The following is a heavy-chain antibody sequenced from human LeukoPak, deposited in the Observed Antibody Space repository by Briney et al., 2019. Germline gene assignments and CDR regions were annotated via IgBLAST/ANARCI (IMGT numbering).Heavy chain of an antibody. CDR3: ARVQWLPLDVFNC. Sequence: PSETLSLTCTVSGGSVSSSYWSWIRQPPGKGLEWIGCIHYSGSTDFNPSLKSRITISVDTSKNQFSLKMNSVTAADTAIYYCARVQWLPLDVFNCGGQGTMVSVSS. CDR2: IHYSGST. J-gene: IGHJ3*01. CDR1: GGSVSSSY. V-gene: IGHV4-59*02. D-gene: IGHD6-19*01.